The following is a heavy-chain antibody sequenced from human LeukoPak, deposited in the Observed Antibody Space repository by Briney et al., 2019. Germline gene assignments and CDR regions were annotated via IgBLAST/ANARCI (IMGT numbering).Heavy chain of an antibody. V-gene: IGHV3-48*02. Sequence: GGSLRLSCAASGFTFSSYSMNWVRQAPGKGLEWVSYISSSSSTIKYADSVKGRFTISRDNAKHSLYLQVNSLRDEDTAVYYCAREYRGEYYFAYWGQGTLVTVSS. CDR1: GFTFSSYS. CDR2: ISSSSSTI. J-gene: IGHJ4*02. D-gene: IGHD3-10*01. CDR3: AREYRGEYYFAY.